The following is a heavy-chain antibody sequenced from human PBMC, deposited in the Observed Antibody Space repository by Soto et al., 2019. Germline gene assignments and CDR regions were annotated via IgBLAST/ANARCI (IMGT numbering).Heavy chain of an antibody. Sequence: SETLSLTCTVSGDSVKSGHHYWIWIRQSPGKGLEWIGYIYYSGSTYYNPSLKSRLSISIDTSKNQFSLKLNSVTAADTAVYYCARESSLLLPDLGKKIDPWGQGILVTVSS. D-gene: IGHD3-16*01. J-gene: IGHJ5*01. V-gene: IGHV4-61*01. CDR1: GDSVKSGHHY. CDR2: IYYSGST. CDR3: ARESSLLLPDLGKKIDP.